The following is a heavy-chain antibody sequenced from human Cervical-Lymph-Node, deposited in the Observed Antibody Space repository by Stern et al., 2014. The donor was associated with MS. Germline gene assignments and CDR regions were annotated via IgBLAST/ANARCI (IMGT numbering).Heavy chain of an antibody. D-gene: IGHD4-17*01. Sequence: QVQLVQSGAEVKKPGASVKVSCKASGDSFASYPIHWLRQAPGQGPVWMGIVNPTDGRTTYAQTFKGRVTMTRDTSTRTVYMPMRSLRPEDTSMYFCANPLPYANWGQGTRVTVSS. CDR2: VNPTDGRT. V-gene: IGHV1-46*03. J-gene: IGHJ1*01. CDR3: ANPLPYAN. CDR1: GDSFASYP.